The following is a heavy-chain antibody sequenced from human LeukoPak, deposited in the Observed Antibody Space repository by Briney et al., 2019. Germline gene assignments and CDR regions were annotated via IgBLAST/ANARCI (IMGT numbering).Heavy chain of an antibody. CDR2: IYYSGST. Sequence: SETLSLTCTVSGGSISSGGYYWSWFRQHPGKGLEWIGYIYYSGSTYYNPSLKSRVTISVDTSKNQFSLKLSSVTAADTAVYYCARHSDTAMVAYFDYWGQGTLVTVSS. V-gene: IGHV4-31*03. CDR3: ARHSDTAMVAYFDY. CDR1: GGSISSGGYY. J-gene: IGHJ4*02. D-gene: IGHD5-18*01.